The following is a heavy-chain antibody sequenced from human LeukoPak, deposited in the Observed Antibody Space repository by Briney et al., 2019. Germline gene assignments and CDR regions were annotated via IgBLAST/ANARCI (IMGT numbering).Heavy chain of an antibody. D-gene: IGHD6-6*01. V-gene: IGHV3-30*18. CDR3: SKVAPSRQLVEYFDY. CDR2: ILYDVSSQ. Sequence: GGSLRLSCAASGFTFSNFGTYWVCKSPGKGRGWVALILYDVSSQYYADSVKGRFTISRENSKTTLALHLSTRRAEATAVYYCSKVAPSRQLVEYFDYWGQGTLVAVSS. CDR1: GFTFSNFG. J-gene: IGHJ4*02.